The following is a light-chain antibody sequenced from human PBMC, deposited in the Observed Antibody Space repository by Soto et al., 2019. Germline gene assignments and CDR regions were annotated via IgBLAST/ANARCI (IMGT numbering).Light chain of an antibody. CDR2: GAS. CDR3: QQYGSSPEVT. Sequence: EIVLTQSTGTLSLSPGERATLSCRASQSVSSSYLAWYQQKPGQAPRLLIYGASSRATGIPDRFSGSGSGTDFTLTISRLEPEDYSVYYWQQYGSSPEVTFGGGTKVEIK. J-gene: IGKJ4*01. CDR1: QSVSSSY. V-gene: IGKV3-20*01.